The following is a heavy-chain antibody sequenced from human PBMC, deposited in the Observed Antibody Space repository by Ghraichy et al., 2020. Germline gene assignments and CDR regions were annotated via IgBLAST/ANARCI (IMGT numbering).Heavy chain of an antibody. CDR3: ARHCSYSDYVFDY. J-gene: IGHJ4*02. Sequence: SETLSLPCTVSGGSISSSTYYWGWLRQPPGKGLEWIGSIYYSGSTYSNPSLKSRVTISVDTSKNQFSLKLSSVTAADTAIYYCARHCSYSDYVFDYWGQGTLVTISA. CDR2: IYYSGST. V-gene: IGHV4-39*01. D-gene: IGHD4-11*01. CDR1: GGSISSSTYY.